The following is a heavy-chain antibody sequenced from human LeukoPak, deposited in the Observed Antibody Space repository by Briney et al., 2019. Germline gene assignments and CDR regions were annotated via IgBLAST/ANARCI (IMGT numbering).Heavy chain of an antibody. V-gene: IGHV4-38-2*02. CDR2: INHSGST. J-gene: IGHJ5*02. CDR3: ARELRYSSGWYHGWWFDP. Sequence: PSETLSLTCTVSGYSISNNYYWDWIRQPPGKGLEWIGSINHSGSTYYNPSLKSRVTISVDTSKNQFSLKLSSVTAADTAVYYCARELRYSSGWYHGWWFDPWGQGTLVTVSS. D-gene: IGHD6-19*01. CDR1: GYSISNNYY.